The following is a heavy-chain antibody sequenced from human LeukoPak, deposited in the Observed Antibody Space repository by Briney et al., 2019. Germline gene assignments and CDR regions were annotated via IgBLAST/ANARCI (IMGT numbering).Heavy chain of an antibody. CDR2: ISYDGSNK. CDR3: ARNDRGAFDI. D-gene: IGHD3-22*01. Sequence: PGGSLRLSCAASGFTFSSYGMHWVRQAPGKGLEWVAVISYDGSNKYYADSVKGRFTISRDNSKNTLYLQMNSLRVEDTAVYYCARNDRGAFDIWGQGTMVTVSS. J-gene: IGHJ3*02. CDR1: GFTFSSYG. V-gene: IGHV3-30*03.